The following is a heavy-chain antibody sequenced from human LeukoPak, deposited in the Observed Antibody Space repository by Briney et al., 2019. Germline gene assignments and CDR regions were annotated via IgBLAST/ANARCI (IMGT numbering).Heavy chain of an antibody. CDR2: ISSDGRST. D-gene: IGHD3-16*01. CDR3: ASQLGGNVY. CDR1: GFTFSDNW. V-gene: IGHV3-74*01. Sequence: GGSLRLSCAASGFTFSDNWMHWVRQAPGKGLVWVSVISSDGRSTIYADSVKGRFTISRDNAKNPLYLQMDSLRAEDTAVYFCASQLGGNVYWGQGTLVTVSS. J-gene: IGHJ4*02.